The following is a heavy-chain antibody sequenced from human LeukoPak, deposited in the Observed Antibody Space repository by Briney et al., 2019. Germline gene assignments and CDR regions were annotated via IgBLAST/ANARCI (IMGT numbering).Heavy chain of an antibody. CDR3: ARVGVARSGYWFDP. V-gene: IGHV3-21*01. J-gene: IGHJ5*02. D-gene: IGHD2-8*01. Sequence: GGSLRLSCGASGFTLSSYSMNWVRQAPGKGLEWVSSISSSSSYIYYAASVKGRFTISRDNAKNSLYLQMNSLRAEDTAVYYCARVGVARSGYWFDPWGQGTLVTVSS. CDR1: GFTLSSYS. CDR2: ISSSSSYI.